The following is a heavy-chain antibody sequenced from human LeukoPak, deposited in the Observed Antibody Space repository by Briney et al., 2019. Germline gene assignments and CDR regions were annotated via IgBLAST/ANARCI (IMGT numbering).Heavy chain of an antibody. V-gene: IGHV3-33*06. Sequence: PGRSLRLSCAASGFTFSSYCMHWVRQAPGKGLEWVAVIWYDGSNKYYADSVKGRFTISRDNSKDTLYLQMNSLRAEDTAVFYCAKVWAGSTGYYFDYWGQGTLVTVSS. J-gene: IGHJ4*02. CDR2: IWYDGSNK. D-gene: IGHD3-22*01. CDR1: GFTFSSYC. CDR3: AKVWAGSTGYYFDY.